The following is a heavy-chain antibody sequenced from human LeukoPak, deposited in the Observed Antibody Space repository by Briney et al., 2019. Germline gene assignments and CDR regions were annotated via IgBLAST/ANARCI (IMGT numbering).Heavy chain of an antibody. CDR1: GGSISSYY. D-gene: IGHD4-23*01. Sequence: SETLSLTCTVSGGSISSYYWSWIRQPPGKGLEWIGYIYYSGSTNYNPSLKSRVTISVDTSKNQFSLKLSSVTAADTAVYYCARHGGDYVGSYYFDYWGQGTLVTVSS. V-gene: IGHV4-59*08. J-gene: IGHJ4*02. CDR3: ARHGGDYVGSYYFDY. CDR2: IYYSGST.